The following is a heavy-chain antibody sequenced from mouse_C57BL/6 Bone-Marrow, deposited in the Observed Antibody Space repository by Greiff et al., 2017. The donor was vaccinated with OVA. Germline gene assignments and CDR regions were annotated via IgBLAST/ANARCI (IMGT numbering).Heavy chain of an antibody. CDR2: IYPRSGNT. V-gene: IGHV1-81*01. D-gene: IGHD1-1*01. CDR3: ARIYYYGSSYLRY. Sequence: QVQLQQSGAELARPGASVKLSCKASGYTFTSYGISWVKQRTGQGLEWIGEIYPRSGNTYYNEKFKGKATLTADKSSSTAYMELRSLTSDDSAVYFCARIYYYGSSYLRYWGQGTPVTVSA. J-gene: IGHJ4*01. CDR1: GYTFTSYG.